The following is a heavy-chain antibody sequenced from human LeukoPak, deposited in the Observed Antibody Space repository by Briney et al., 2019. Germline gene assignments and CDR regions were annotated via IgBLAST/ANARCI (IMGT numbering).Heavy chain of an antibody. CDR3: ARHRHSDPYYFDY. J-gene: IGHJ4*02. CDR2: IYYSGST. V-gene: IGHV4-59*08. D-gene: IGHD2-21*02. Sequence: SETLSLTCTVSSGSISPYYWSWIRQPPGKGLESIGYIYYSGSTNYNPSLKSRLTLSVDTSENQFSLKLSSVTAADTAVYYCARHRHSDPYYFDYWGQGTLVTVSS. CDR1: SGSISPYY.